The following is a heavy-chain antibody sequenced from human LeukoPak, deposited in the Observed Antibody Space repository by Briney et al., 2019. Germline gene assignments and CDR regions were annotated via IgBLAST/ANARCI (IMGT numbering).Heavy chain of an antibody. D-gene: IGHD3-22*01. J-gene: IGHJ6*03. Sequence: PSETLSLTCTVSGGSISSSSYYWGWIRQPPGTGLEWIGSIYYSGSTYYNPSLKSRVTISVDTSKNQFSLKLSSVTAADTAVYYCARHGYYYYYMDVWGKGTTVTISS. V-gene: IGHV4-39*01. CDR2: IYYSGST. CDR1: GGSISSSSYY. CDR3: ARHGYYYYYMDV.